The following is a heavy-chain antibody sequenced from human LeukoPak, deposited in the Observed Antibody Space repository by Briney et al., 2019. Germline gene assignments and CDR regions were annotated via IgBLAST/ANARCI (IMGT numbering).Heavy chain of an antibody. CDR2: ISYDGSNK. Sequence: PGGSLRLSCAASGFTFSSYAMHWVRQAPGKGLEWVAVISYDGSNKYYADSVKGRFTISRDNSKNTLYLQMNSLRAEDTAVYYCARDPRVPAAPEYYFDCWGQGTLVTVSS. J-gene: IGHJ4*02. V-gene: IGHV3-30*04. CDR1: GFTFSSYA. CDR3: ARDPRVPAAPEYYFDC. D-gene: IGHD2-2*01.